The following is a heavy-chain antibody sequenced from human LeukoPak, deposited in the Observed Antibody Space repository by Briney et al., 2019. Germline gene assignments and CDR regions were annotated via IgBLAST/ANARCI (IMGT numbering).Heavy chain of an antibody. Sequence: SETLSLTCAVYGGSFSGYYWSWIRQPPGKGLEWIGEINHSGSTNYNPSLKSRVTISVDTSKNQFSLKLSSVTAADTAVYYCAGLEGMIGGGNAFDIWGQGTMVTVSS. CDR1: GGSFSGYY. V-gene: IGHV4-34*01. CDR2: INHSGST. CDR3: AGLEGMIGGGNAFDI. D-gene: IGHD1-26*01. J-gene: IGHJ3*02.